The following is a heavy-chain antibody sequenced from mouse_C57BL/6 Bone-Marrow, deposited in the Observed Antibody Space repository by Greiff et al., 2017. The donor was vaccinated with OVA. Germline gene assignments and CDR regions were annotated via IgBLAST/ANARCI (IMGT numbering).Heavy chain of an antibody. V-gene: IGHV5-17*01. CDR3: ARGELRWLLPFAY. D-gene: IGHD2-3*01. CDR2: ISSGSSTI. J-gene: IGHJ3*01. Sequence: EVKLMESGGGLVKPGGSLKLSCAASGFTFSDYGMHWVRQAPEKGLEWVAYISSGSSTIYYADTVKGRFTISRDNAKNTLFLQMTSLRSEDTAMYYCARGELRWLLPFAYWGQGTLVTVSA. CDR1: GFTFSDYG.